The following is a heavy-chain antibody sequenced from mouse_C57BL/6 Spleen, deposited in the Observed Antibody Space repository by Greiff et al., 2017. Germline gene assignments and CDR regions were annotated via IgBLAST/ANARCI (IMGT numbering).Heavy chain of an antibody. Sequence: VQLQQSGAELVKPGASVKLSCTASGFNIKDYYMHWVKQRTEQGLEWIGRIDPEDGETKYAPKFQGKATITADTSSNTAYLQLSSLTSEDTAVYYCARGPFITTVVATGFDYWGQGTTLTVSS. J-gene: IGHJ2*01. CDR2: IDPEDGET. D-gene: IGHD1-1*01. CDR1: GFNIKDYY. V-gene: IGHV14-2*01. CDR3: ARGPFITTVVATGFDY.